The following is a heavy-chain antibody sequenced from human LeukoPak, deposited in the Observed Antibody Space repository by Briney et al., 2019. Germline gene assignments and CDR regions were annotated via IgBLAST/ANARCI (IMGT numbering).Heavy chain of an antibody. Sequence: PGGSLRLSCAASGLTFRSYGMSWVRQAPGEGLEWVSAISGSGGSTYYADSVKGRFTISRDNSKNTLYLQMNSLRAEDTAVYYCAKRGYSYGLRYFVSESHWYFDLWGRGTLVTVSS. J-gene: IGHJ2*01. D-gene: IGHD5-18*01. V-gene: IGHV3-23*01. CDR1: GLTFRSYG. CDR3: AKRGYSYGLRYFVSESHWYFDL. CDR2: ISGSGGST.